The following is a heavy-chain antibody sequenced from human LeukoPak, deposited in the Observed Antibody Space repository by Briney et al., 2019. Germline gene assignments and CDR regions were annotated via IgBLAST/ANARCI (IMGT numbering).Heavy chain of an antibody. Sequence: SQTLSFTCAISGDSFSSNSAAWNWIRQSPSRGLEWLGRTYYRSKWYNDYAVSVKSRITINPDTSKNQFSLQLNSVTPEDTAVYYCARDTTIGPRYYYYYYGMDVWGQGTTVTVSS. CDR3: ARDTTIGPRYYYYYYGMDV. CDR1: GDSFSSNSAA. V-gene: IGHV6-1*01. J-gene: IGHJ6*02. CDR2: TYYRSKWYN. D-gene: IGHD5-12*01.